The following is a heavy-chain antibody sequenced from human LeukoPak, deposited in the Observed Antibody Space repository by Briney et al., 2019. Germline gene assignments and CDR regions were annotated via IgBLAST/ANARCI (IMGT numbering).Heavy chain of an antibody. D-gene: IGHD3-22*01. CDR2: IYYSGST. CDR3: ARDRSMIVGGWFDP. CDR1: GGSISSYY. J-gene: IGHJ5*02. Sequence: PSETLSLTCTVSGGSISSYYWSWIRQPPGKGLEWIGYIYYSGSTNYNPSLKSRVTISVDTSKNQFSLKLSSVTAADTAVYYCARDRSMIVGGWFDPWGQGTLVTVSS. V-gene: IGHV4-59*01.